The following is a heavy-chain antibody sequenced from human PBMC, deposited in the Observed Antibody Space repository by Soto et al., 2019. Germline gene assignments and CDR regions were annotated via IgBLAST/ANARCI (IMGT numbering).Heavy chain of an antibody. CDR2: ISGGGGRT. Sequence: GGSLRLSCAASGFTFSSYAMSWVRQAPGEGLEWVSTISGGGGRTYYADSVKGRFSISRDNSKNTLYLQMNSLRAEDTALYYCAKRGSGAVAFDYWGQGTPVTVSS. D-gene: IGHD6-19*01. CDR3: AKRGSGAVAFDY. CDR1: GFTFSSYA. J-gene: IGHJ4*02. V-gene: IGHV3-23*01.